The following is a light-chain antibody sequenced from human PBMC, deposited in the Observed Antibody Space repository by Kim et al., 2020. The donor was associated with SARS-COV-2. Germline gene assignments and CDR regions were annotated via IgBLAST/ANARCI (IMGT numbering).Light chain of an antibody. CDR3: TSYTITSTFERL. CDR1: SSDVGGYNY. CDR2: DVT. J-gene: IGLJ2*01. Sequence: QSALTQPASVSGSPGQSIIISCTGTSSDVGGYNYVSWFQQHPGKAPKLMIYDVTKRPSGVSNRFSGSKSGNTASLTISGLQAEDEADYYCTSYTITSTFERLFGGGTKLTVL. V-gene: IGLV2-14*03.